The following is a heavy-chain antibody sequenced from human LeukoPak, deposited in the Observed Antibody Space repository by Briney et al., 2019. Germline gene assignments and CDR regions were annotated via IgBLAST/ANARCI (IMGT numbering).Heavy chain of an antibody. J-gene: IGHJ4*01. CDR3: ARTTTTFDD. Sequence: SETLSLTCTVSGGSINNYWGWIRQPPGKGLEWIGYVSDTGSTNYNPSLKSRVTISVDTSMNQFYLKLTSVTAADTAVYYCARTTTTFDDWGHGTLVTVSS. CDR1: GGSINNY. CDR2: VSDTGST. V-gene: IGHV4-59*01. D-gene: IGHD4-11*01.